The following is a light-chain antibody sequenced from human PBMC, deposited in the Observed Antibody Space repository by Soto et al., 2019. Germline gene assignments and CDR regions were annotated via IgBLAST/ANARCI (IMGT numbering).Light chain of an antibody. CDR2: DVS. CDR3: SSYTSSSSLV. CDR1: SSDVGGYNY. V-gene: IGLV2-14*01. Sequence: QSALTQPASVSGSPGQSITISCTGTSSDVGGYNYVSWYQQHPGKAPKLMFYDVSNRPSGVSNRFSGSKSGNTASLTISGLQAEDEADYYCSSYTSSSSLVLGGGTKLTVL. J-gene: IGLJ2*01.